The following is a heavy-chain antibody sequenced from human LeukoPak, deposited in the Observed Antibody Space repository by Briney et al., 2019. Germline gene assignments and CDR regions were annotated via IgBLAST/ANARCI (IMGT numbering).Heavy chain of an antibody. CDR2: INPSGGST. CDR3: ASEQLLAVAGTRDAFDI. D-gene: IGHD6-19*01. CDR1: GYTFTSYY. Sequence: ASVKVSCKAFGYTFTSYYMHWVRQAPGQGLEWMGIINPSGGSTSYAQKFQGRVTMTRDTSTSTVYMELSSLRSEDTAVYYCASEQLLAVAGTRDAFDIWGQGTMVTVSS. V-gene: IGHV1-46*01. J-gene: IGHJ3*02.